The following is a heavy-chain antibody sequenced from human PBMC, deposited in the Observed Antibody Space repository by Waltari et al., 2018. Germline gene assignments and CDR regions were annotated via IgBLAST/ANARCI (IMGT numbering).Heavy chain of an antibody. J-gene: IGHJ5*02. D-gene: IGHD4-17*01. CDR3: ARDGTSYGDYLPDWFDP. CDR1: GGTLRSYA. CDR2: IIPIFGTA. V-gene: IGHV1-69*12. Sequence: QVQLVQSGAEVKKPGSSVKVSCKASGGTLRSYAISWVRQAPGQGLEWMGGIIPIFGTANYAQKFQGRVTITADESTSTAYMELSSLRSEDTAVYYCARDGTSYGDYLPDWFDPWGQGTLVTVSS.